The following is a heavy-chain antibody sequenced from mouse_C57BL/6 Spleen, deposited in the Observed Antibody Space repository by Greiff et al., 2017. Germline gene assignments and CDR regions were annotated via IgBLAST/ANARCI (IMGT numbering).Heavy chain of an antibody. CDR3: ARLGAQATVMDY. D-gene: IGHD3-2*02. CDR2: IHPNSGST. Sequence: QVQLQQPGAELVKPGASVKLSCKASGYTFTSYWMHWVKQRPGQGLEWIGMIHPNSGSTNYNEKFKSKATLTVDTSSSTAYMQLSSLTSEDSAVYYCARLGAQATVMDYWGQGTSVTVSS. V-gene: IGHV1-64*01. CDR1: GYTFTSYW. J-gene: IGHJ4*01.